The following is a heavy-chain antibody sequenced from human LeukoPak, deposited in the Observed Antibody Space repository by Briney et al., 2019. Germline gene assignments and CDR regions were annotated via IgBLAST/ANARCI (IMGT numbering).Heavy chain of an antibody. J-gene: IGHJ6*03. D-gene: IGHD3-9*01. V-gene: IGHV3-23*01. CDR1: GFSISTYW. CDR2: ISGSGGST. Sequence: GGSLRLSCAASGFSISTYWIHWVRQAPGKGLEWGSAISGSGGSTYYADSVKGRFTISRDNSKNTLYLQMNSLRAEDTAVYYCAKEGILTGNRHPHYYYYYMDVWGKGTTVTISS. CDR3: AKEGILTGNRHPHYYYYYMDV.